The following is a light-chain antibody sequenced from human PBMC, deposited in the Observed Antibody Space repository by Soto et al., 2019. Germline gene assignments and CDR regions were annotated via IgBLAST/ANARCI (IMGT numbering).Light chain of an antibody. Sequence: QSALTQPPSVSGAPGQRVTISCTGSSSNIGAGYVVHWYQQLPGTAPKLLIYGNSNRPSGVPDRFSGSKSGTSASLAITGLQAEDEADYYCQSYDSSLTFYVFGPGTKVTVL. CDR3: QSYDSSLTFYV. CDR1: SSNIGAGYV. V-gene: IGLV1-40*01. CDR2: GNS. J-gene: IGLJ1*01.